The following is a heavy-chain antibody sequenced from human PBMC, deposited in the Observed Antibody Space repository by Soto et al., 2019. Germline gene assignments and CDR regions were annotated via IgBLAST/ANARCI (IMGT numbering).Heavy chain of an antibody. J-gene: IGHJ4*02. V-gene: IGHV3-30*18. CDR3: AKERDIVVVVAPLDY. D-gene: IGHD2-15*01. CDR2: ISYDGSNK. CDR1: GFTFSSYG. Sequence: QVQLVESGGGVVQPGRSLRLSCAASGFTFSSYGMHWVRQAPGKGVEWAAVISYDGSNKYYADYGKGRFTNSRENCKNTLYLQMNSLRAEDTAVYYCAKERDIVVVVAPLDYWGQGTLVTVSS.